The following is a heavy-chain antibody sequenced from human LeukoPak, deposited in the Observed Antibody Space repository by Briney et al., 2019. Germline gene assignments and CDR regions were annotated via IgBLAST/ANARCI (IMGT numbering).Heavy chain of an antibody. CDR3: ARGDDFSGVH. Sequence: GGSLRLSCAVSGFTFSNFWMSWVRQAPGRGLEWVANIHPEGNEKYHVESVKGRFTISRDNTKNLLFLQMNSLRVEDTAVYYCARGDDFSGVHWGQGTVVTVSS. D-gene: IGHD1-1*01. CDR2: IHPEGNEK. J-gene: IGHJ4*02. CDR1: GFTFSNFW. V-gene: IGHV3-7*04.